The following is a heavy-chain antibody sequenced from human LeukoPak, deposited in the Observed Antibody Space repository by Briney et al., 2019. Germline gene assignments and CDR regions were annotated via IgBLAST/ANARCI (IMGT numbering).Heavy chain of an antibody. V-gene: IGHV4-59*08. CDR1: GGSISSYY. J-gene: IGHJ4*02. D-gene: IGHD2-15*01. Sequence: PSETLSLTCTVSGGSISSYYWSWIRQPPGKGLEWIGYIYYSGSTNYNPSRKSRVTISVDTSKNQFSLKLSSVTAADTAVYYCARHNPYCSGGSCYDGGDYWGQGTLVTVSS. CDR2: IYYSGST. CDR3: ARHNPYCSGGSCYDGGDY.